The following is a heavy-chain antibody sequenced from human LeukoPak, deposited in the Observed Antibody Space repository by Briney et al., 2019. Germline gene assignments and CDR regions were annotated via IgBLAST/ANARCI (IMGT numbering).Heavy chain of an antibody. CDR1: GGSISSYY. J-gene: IGHJ6*02. D-gene: IGHD3-10*01. CDR3: ARGFSDGSGSYFSALVYYYYYGMDV. V-gene: IGHV4-59*01. Sequence: PETLSLTCTVSGGSISSYYWSWIRQPPGKGLEWIGYIYYSGSTNYNPSLKSRVTISVDTSKNQFSLKLSSVTAADTAVYYCARGFSDGSGSYFSALVYYYYYGMDVWGQGTTVTVSS. CDR2: IYYSGST.